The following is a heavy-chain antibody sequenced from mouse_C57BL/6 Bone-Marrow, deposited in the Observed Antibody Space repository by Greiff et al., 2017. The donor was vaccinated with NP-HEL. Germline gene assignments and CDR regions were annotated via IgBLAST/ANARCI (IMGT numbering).Heavy chain of an antibody. Sequence: LQESGAELVRPGTSVTVSCKASGYAFTNYLIEWVKQRPGQGLEWIGEINPGSGGTNYNEKLKGKATLTADKSSSTAYMQLSSLTSEDSAVYFCARGYYYASFYFDYWGQGTTLTFAS. CDR3: ARGYYYASFYFDY. CDR2: INPGSGGT. J-gene: IGHJ2*01. D-gene: IGHD1-1*01. V-gene: IGHV1-54*01. CDR1: GYAFTNYL.